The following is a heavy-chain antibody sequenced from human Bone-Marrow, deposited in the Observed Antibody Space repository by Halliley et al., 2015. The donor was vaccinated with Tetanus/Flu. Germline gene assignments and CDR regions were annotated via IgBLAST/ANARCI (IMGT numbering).Heavy chain of an antibody. J-gene: IGHJ4*02. Sequence: PGRGLEWVGYIFSSGPSHHNPPLKGRVPISLDMSKKQFSLTLNSVTAADTAVYYCARFWSGFDFWGQGALVTVSS. CDR2: IFSSGPS. D-gene: IGHD3-3*01. CDR3: ARFWSGFDF. V-gene: IGHV4-59*01.